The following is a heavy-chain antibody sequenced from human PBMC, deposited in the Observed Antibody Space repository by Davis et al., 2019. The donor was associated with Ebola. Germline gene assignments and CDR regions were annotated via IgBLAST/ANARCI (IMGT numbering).Heavy chain of an antibody. CDR1: GFAFASYS. Sequence: GGSLRLSCAASGFAFASYSMNWVRQAPGKGLEWVSGLWSGGLNTYYADSVKGRFTVSRDNSRNTLYLQMNSLRVDDTAVYFCVKDGSYYDFDYWGQGTLVTVSS. V-gene: IGHV3-23*03. D-gene: IGHD1-26*01. CDR2: LWSGGLNT. CDR3: VKDGSYYDFDY. J-gene: IGHJ4*02.